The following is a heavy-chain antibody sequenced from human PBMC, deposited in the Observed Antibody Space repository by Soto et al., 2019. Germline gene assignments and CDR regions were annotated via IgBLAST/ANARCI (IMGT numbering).Heavy chain of an antibody. Sequence: QVQLVQSGAEVKKPGASVKVSCKASDKTFLSYGISWVRQGPGQGLEWMGWISPYNGNTNYAQKLQGRVTMTTDTSTSTAYMELRSLRSDDTAVYYCATQIDTVMGLRDWGQGTLVTVSS. CDR1: DKTFLSYG. V-gene: IGHV1-18*01. J-gene: IGHJ4*02. D-gene: IGHD5-18*01. CDR2: ISPYNGNT. CDR3: ATQIDTVMGLRD.